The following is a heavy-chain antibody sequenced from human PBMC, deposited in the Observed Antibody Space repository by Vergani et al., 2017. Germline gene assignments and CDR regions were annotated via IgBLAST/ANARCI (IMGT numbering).Heavy chain of an antibody. J-gene: IGHJ4*02. Sequence: VQLVESGGGLVQPGGSLRLSCAASGFTFSSYWMSWVRQAPGKGLEWVAVISYDGSNKYYADSVKGRFTISRDNSKNTLYLQMNSLRAEDTAVYYCAKDLGATWDYWGQGTLVTVSS. D-gene: IGHD1-26*01. CDR2: ISYDGSNK. CDR1: GFTFSSYW. V-gene: IGHV3-30*18. CDR3: AKDLGATWDY.